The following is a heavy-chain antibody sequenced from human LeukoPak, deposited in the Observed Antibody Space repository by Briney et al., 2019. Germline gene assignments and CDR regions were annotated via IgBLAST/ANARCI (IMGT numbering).Heavy chain of an antibody. CDR1: GFTFSSYW. J-gene: IGHJ4*02. Sequence: GGSLRLSCAASGFTFSSYWMNWDRQAPGKGLEWVANIKQDGSEKYYVDSVKDRFTISRDNAKNSLYLQMNSLRAEDTAVYYCARVSSLAVAGFFDYWGQGIPVSVSS. D-gene: IGHD6-19*01. CDR2: IKQDGSEK. V-gene: IGHV3-7*01. CDR3: ARVSSLAVAGFFDY.